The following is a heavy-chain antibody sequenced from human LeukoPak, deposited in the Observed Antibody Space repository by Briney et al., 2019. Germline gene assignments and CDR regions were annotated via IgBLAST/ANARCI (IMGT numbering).Heavy chain of an antibody. V-gene: IGHV4-59*08. Sequence: SETLSLTCTVSGGSISSYYWSWIRQPPGKGLEWIGYIYYSGSTNYNPSLKSRVTISVDTSKNQFSLKLSSVTAADTAVYYCARLESIVGATVDYWGQGTLVTVSS. CDR2: IYYSGST. CDR3: ARLESIVGATVDY. CDR1: GGSISSYY. D-gene: IGHD1-26*01. J-gene: IGHJ4*02.